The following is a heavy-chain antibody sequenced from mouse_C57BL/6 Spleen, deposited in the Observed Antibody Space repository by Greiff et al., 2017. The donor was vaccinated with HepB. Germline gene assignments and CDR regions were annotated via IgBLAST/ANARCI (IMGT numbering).Heavy chain of an antibody. J-gene: IGHJ2*01. Sequence: QVQLQQPGAELVMPGASVKLSCKASGYTFTSYWMHWVKQRPGQGLEWIGEIDPSDSYTNYNQKFKGKSTLTVDKSSSTAYMQLSSLTSEDSAVYYCARHYGSGFDYWGHSTTLTVSS. CDR1: GYTFTSYW. V-gene: IGHV1-69*01. CDR3: ARHYGSGFDY. CDR2: IDPSDSYT. D-gene: IGHD1-1*01.